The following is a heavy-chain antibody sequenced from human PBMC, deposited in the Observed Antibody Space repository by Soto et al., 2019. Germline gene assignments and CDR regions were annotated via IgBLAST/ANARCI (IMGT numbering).Heavy chain of an antibody. V-gene: IGHV4-39*01. J-gene: IGHJ2*01. CDR2: IFYDGSP. D-gene: IGHD3-10*01. Sequence: QLQLRQSGPGLVKPPEALSLTCSVSGASITSGDYYWGWIRQPPGKGLEWIGSIFYDGSPYYNPSLQSRLTLSVDTSKNQFSLKLNSATAADTAVYYCVRTVGSSWFFDLWGRGTLITVS. CDR1: GASITSGDYY. CDR3: VRTVGSSWFFDL.